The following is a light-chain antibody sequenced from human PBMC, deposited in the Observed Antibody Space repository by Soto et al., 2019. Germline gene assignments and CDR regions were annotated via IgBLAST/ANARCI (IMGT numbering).Light chain of an antibody. V-gene: IGLV2-14*01. CDR3: SSYTTSGTWV. J-gene: IGLJ3*02. CDR2: EVT. CDR1: SSDVGGYKY. Sequence: QSALTQPASVSGSPGQSITISCTGTSSDVGGYKYVYWYQKYPGKAPKLMIYEVTNRPSGVSSRFSGSKSGNTASLTISGLQTADEADYYCSSYTTSGTWVFGGGTKL.